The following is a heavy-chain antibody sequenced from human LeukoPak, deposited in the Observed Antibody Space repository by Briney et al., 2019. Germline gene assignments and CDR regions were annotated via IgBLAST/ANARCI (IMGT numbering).Heavy chain of an antibody. Sequence: PGGSLRLSCAASGFTFDDYGMSWVRQAPGKGLEWVSYISSSSSTIYYADSVKGRFTISRDNAKNSLSLQMNSLRAEDTAVYYCARGEQWLAPIGAFDIWGQGTMVAVSS. V-gene: IGHV3-48*04. CDR2: ISSSSSTI. CDR1: GFTFDDYG. J-gene: IGHJ3*02. D-gene: IGHD6-19*01. CDR3: ARGEQWLAPIGAFDI.